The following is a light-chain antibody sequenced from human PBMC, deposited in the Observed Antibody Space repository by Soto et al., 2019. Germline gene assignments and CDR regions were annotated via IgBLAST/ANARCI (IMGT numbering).Light chain of an antibody. CDR1: QSINAW. J-gene: IGKJ4*01. Sequence: DIQMTQAPSTLSASLGDRVTITCRASQSINAWLAWYQQKPGKAPRLLIYDASRLEKGVPSRFSGSGSGTDFTFIISNLQPEDSATYYCQQWENVPLTFGGGTKVDIK. CDR2: DAS. CDR3: QQWENVPLT. V-gene: IGKV1-5*01.